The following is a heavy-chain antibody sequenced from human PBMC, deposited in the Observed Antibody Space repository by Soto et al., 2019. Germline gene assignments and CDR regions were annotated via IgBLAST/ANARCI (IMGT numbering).Heavy chain of an antibody. D-gene: IGHD4-17*01. V-gene: IGHV3-30-3*01. CDR1: GFTFSSYA. Sequence: QVQLVESGGGVVQPGRSLRLSCAASGFTFSSYAMHWVRQAPGKGLEWVAVISYDGSNKYYADSVKGRFTISRDNSKNXLYLQMNSLRAKDTAVYYCARDPLPTVTPEWYFDLWGRGTLVTVSS. J-gene: IGHJ2*01. CDR3: ARDPLPTVTPEWYFDL. CDR2: ISYDGSNK.